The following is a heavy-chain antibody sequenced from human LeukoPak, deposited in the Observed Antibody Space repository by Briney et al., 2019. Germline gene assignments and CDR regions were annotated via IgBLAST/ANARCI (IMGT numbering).Heavy chain of an antibody. Sequence: PSETLSLTCTVSGGSISSYYWSWIRQPPGKGLEWIGYIYYSGSTNYNPFLKSRVTISVDTSKNQFSLKLSSVTAADTAVYYCARERWNDGTNDYWGQGTLVTVSS. CDR3: ARERWNDGTNDY. D-gene: IGHD1-1*01. CDR2: IYYSGST. J-gene: IGHJ4*02. V-gene: IGHV4-59*01. CDR1: GGSISSYY.